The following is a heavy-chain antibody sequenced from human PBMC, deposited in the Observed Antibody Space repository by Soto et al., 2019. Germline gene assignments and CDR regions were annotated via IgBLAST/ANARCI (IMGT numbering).Heavy chain of an antibody. CDR1: GVSIGSDAYY. V-gene: IGHV4-31*11. Sequence: QVQLQQSGPGLVKPSQTLSLTCAVSGVSIGSDAYYWSWIRHHPGKGLEWVGFISHRGNTYYNPSLTSPLTLSVDLSKTQFSLKLTSVTPAATAVYFCARYRFTATCSKFDYWGQGTLVTVSS. J-gene: IGHJ4*02. CDR3: ARYRFTATCSKFDY. CDR2: ISHRGNT. D-gene: IGHD3-16*02.